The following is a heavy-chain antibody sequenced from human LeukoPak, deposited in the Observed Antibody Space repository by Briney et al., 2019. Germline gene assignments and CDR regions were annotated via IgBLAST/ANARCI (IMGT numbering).Heavy chain of an antibody. CDR2: INPNSGGT. D-gene: IGHD3-22*01. J-gene: IGHJ4*02. Sequence: ASVKVSCKASGYTFTGYYMYWVRQAPGQGLEWMGWINPNSGGTNYAQKFQGRVTMTRDTSISTAYMELSRLRSDDTAVYYCARVIYDSSGLLDYWGQGTLVTVSS. CDR1: GYTFTGYY. CDR3: ARVIYDSSGLLDY. V-gene: IGHV1-2*02.